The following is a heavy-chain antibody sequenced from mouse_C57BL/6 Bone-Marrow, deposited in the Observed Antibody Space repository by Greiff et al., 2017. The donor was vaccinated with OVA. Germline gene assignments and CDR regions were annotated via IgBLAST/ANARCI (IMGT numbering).Heavy chain of an antibody. CDR3: ARRAEYYGSSYWYFDV. CDR1: GFSLSTSGMG. J-gene: IGHJ1*03. V-gene: IGHV8-12*01. CDR2: IYWDDDK. D-gene: IGHD1-1*01. Sequence: QVTLKESGPGILQSSQTLSLTCSFSGFSLSTSGMGVSWIRQPSGKGLEWLAHIYWDDDKRYNPSLKSRLPISKDTSRNQVFLKITSVDTADNATDYCARRAEYYGSSYWYFDVWGTGTTVTVSS.